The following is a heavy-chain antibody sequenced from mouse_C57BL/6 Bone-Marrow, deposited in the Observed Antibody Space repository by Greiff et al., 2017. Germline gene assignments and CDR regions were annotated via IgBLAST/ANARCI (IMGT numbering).Heavy chain of an antibody. CDR1: GYTFTSYW. Sequence: QVQLQQPGAELVKPGASVKLSCKASGYTFTSYWMHWVKQRPGQGLEWIGMIHPNSGSTNYNEKLKSKATLTVEKSSSTAYMQLSSQTSEDSAVYYCATNSYYCGSRGYFDVWGTGTTVTVSS. V-gene: IGHV1-64*01. CDR2: IHPNSGST. CDR3: ATNSYYCGSRGYFDV. D-gene: IGHD1-1*01. J-gene: IGHJ1*03.